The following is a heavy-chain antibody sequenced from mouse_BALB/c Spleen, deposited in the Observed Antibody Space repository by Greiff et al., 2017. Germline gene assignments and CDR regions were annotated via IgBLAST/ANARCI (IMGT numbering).Heavy chain of an antibody. D-gene: IGHD1-1*01. V-gene: IGHV5-12-2*01. J-gene: IGHJ3*01. Sequence: EVQVVESGGGLVQPGGSLKLSCAASGFTFSSYTMSWVRQTPEKRLEWVAYISNGGGSTYYPDTVKGRFTISRDNAKNTLYLQMSSLKSEDTAMYYCARDGSRFAYWGQGTLVTVSA. CDR2: ISNGGGST. CDR1: GFTFSSYT. CDR3: ARDGSRFAY.